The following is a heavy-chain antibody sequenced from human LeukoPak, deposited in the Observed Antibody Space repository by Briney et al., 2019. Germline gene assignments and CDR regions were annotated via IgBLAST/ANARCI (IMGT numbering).Heavy chain of an antibody. D-gene: IGHD1-14*01. V-gene: IGHV3-23*01. CDR2: IRASVSGT. J-gene: IGHJ4*02. Sequence: TGGSLRLSCAASGFTFSSYGLSWVRQAPGEGLEWVAAIRASVSGTYYADSVQGRFIISRDNSKNTLYLQMDRLRADDTAVYYCAKDLNNNGRGFDYWGQGTLVTVSS. CDR1: GFTFSSYG. CDR3: AKDLNNNGRGFDY.